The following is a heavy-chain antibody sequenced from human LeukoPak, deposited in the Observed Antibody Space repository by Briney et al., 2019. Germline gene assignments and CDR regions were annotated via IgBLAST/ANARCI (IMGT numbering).Heavy chain of an antibody. Sequence: AASVKVSCKASGGTFSSYAISWVRQAPGQGLEWMGGIIPIFGTANYAQKFQGRVTITADKSTSTAHMELSSLRSEDTAVYYCARGRYCGGDCYSRAFDIWGQGTMVTVSS. V-gene: IGHV1-69*06. J-gene: IGHJ3*02. CDR2: IIPIFGTA. CDR3: ARGRYCGGDCYSRAFDI. D-gene: IGHD2-21*02. CDR1: GGTFSSYA.